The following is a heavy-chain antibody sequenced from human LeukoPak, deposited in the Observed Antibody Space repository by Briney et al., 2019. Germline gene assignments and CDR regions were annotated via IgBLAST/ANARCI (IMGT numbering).Heavy chain of an antibody. Sequence: GGSLRLSCAASGFTFSSYEMNWVRQAPGKGLEWVSYISSSGSTIYYADSVKGRFTISRDNAKNSLYLQMNSLRAEDTAVYYCLIKQQLGSYYYGMDVWGQGTTVTVSS. J-gene: IGHJ6*02. D-gene: IGHD6-13*01. CDR2: ISSSGSTI. V-gene: IGHV3-48*03. CDR1: GFTFSSYE. CDR3: LIKQQLGSYYYGMDV.